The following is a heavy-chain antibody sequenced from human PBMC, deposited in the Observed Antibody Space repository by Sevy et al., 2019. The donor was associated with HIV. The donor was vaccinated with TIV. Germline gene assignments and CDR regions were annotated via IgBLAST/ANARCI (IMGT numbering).Heavy chain of an antibody. J-gene: IGHJ4*02. V-gene: IGHV3-9*01. CDR2: VSWNSASI. D-gene: IGHD6-13*01. Sequence: GGSLRLSCAASGFTFDDYAMHWVRQAPGKGLEWVSGVSWNSASIGYAGSVRGRFTISRDNAKNSLSLQMNSLRAEDTAVYYCAKSWGSITAAGLDYWGQGTLVTVSS. CDR1: GFTFDDYA. CDR3: AKSWGSITAAGLDY.